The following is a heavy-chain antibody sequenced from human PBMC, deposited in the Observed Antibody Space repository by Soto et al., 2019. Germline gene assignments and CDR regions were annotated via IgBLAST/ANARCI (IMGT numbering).Heavy chain of an antibody. CDR2: IKQDGSEK. J-gene: IGHJ4*02. D-gene: IGHD6-6*01. Sequence: PGGSLRLSCAASGFTFSSYWMSWVRQAPGKGLGWVANIKQDGSEKYYVDSVKGRYTISRDNAKNSLYLQMNSLRAEDTAVYYCVQQLVYDYWGQGTLVTVSS. CDR3: VQQLVYDY. CDR1: GFTFSSYW. V-gene: IGHV3-7*03.